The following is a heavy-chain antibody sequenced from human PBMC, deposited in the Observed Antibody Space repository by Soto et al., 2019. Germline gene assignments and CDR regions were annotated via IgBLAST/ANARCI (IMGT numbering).Heavy chain of an antibody. J-gene: IGHJ4*02. D-gene: IGHD2-2*01. CDR1: GFTFSSYA. V-gene: IGHV3-30-3*01. CDR2: ISYDGSNK. CDR3: ARGPSSLTRFDY. Sequence: GGSLRLSCAASGFTFSSYAMHWVRQAPGKGLDWVAVISYDGSNKYYAGSVKGRFTISRDNSKNTLYLQMNSLRAEDTAVFYCARGPSSLTRFDYWGQGTLVTVSS.